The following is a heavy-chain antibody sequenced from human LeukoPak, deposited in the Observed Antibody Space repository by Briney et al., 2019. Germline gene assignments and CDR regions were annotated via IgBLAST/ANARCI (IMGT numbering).Heavy chain of an antibody. Sequence: SETLSLTCTVSGGSISTSNYYWGWIRQPPGKGLEWIGNIFYSGSTYYGPSLKSRLTISLDTSRNQFSLKLSSVTAADTAVYYCARDSVGYFDYWGQGTLVTVSS. J-gene: IGHJ4*02. CDR2: IFYSGST. V-gene: IGHV4-39*07. CDR1: GGSISTSNYY. CDR3: ARDSVGYFDY.